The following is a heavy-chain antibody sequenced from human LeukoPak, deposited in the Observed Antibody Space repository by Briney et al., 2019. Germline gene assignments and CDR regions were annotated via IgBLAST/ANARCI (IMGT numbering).Heavy chain of an antibody. CDR3: ARDGGYWFDP. V-gene: IGHV4-31*03. CDR2: IYYSGST. Sequence: SETLSLTCTVSGGSISSGGYYWSWLRQHPGKGLEWIGYIYYSGSTYYNPSLKSRVTISVDTSKNQFSLKLSSVTAADTAVYYCARDGGYWFDPWGQGTLVTVSS. J-gene: IGHJ5*02. CDR1: GGSISSGGYY. D-gene: IGHD3-16*01.